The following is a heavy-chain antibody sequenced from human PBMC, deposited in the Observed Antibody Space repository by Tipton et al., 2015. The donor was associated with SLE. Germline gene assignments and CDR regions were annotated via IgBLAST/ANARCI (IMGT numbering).Heavy chain of an antibody. D-gene: IGHD7-27*01. CDR1: GGSFSGYY. V-gene: IGHV4-34*01. CDR3: ARRPDWGSEVRIPFDY. Sequence: TLSLTCAVYGGSFSGYYWSWIRQPPGKRLEWIGEINHSGSTNYNPSLKSRVTISVDTSKNQFSLKLRSVTAADTAVYYCARRPDWGSEVRIPFDYWGQGTLVTVSS. J-gene: IGHJ4*02. CDR2: INHSGST.